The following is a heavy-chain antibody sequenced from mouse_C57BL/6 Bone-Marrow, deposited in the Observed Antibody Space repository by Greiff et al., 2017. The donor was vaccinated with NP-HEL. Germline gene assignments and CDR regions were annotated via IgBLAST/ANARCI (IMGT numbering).Heavy chain of an antibody. J-gene: IGHJ4*01. D-gene: IGHD2-1*01. Sequence: DVKLVESGGGLVKPGGSLKLSCAASGFTFSSYAMSWVRQTPEKRLEWVATISAGGSYTYYPDNVKGRFTISRDNAKNNLYLQMSHLKSEDTAMYYCARVLGGNYDYAMDYWGQGTSVTVSS. V-gene: IGHV5-4*03. CDR1: GFTFSSYA. CDR3: ARVLGGNYDYAMDY. CDR2: ISAGGSYT.